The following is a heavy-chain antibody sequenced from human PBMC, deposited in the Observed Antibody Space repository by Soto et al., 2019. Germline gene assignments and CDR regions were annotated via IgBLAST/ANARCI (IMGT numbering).Heavy chain of an antibody. CDR2: ISSSSRYI. CDR3: ERALFLLNPDYYYYMDV. D-gene: IGHD3-9*01. CDR1: GFTFSSYS. V-gene: IGHV3-21*01. Sequence: EVQLVESGGGLVKPGGSLRLSCAASGFTFSSYSMNGVRQAPGQGLAGVSAISSSSRYIYYADSVKGRFTSSRDNAQNSLYLQMNSLRAEDTAVYYCERALFLLNPDYYYYMDVWGKGTTVSVSS. J-gene: IGHJ6*03.